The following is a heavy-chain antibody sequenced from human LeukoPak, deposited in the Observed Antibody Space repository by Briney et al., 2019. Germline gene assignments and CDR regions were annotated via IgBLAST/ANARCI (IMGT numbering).Heavy chain of an antibody. J-gene: IGHJ4*02. D-gene: IGHD6-13*01. CDR2: IRCDGSNK. CDR1: GFTFSSYG. Sequence: GGSLRLSCAASGFTFSSYGMHWVRQAPGKGLEWVAFIRCDGSNKYYADSVKGRFTISRDNSKNTLYLQMNSLRGEDTAVYYCAKGNYFDYWGQGTLVTVSS. CDR3: AKGNYFDY. V-gene: IGHV3-30*02.